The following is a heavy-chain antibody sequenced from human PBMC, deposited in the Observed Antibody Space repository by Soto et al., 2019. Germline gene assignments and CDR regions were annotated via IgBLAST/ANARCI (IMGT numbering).Heavy chain of an antibody. V-gene: IGHV3-21*01. D-gene: IGHD3-10*01. CDR3: ADSWLPTSY. J-gene: IGHJ4*02. Sequence: GGSLRLSCAASGFTFRSFTMNWVHQAPGKGLEWVSTVSSNSAYIYYTDALRGRFTISRDNAKNSLHLQMNSLTVEDGAVYYCADSWLPTSYWGPGTLVTVSS. CDR2: VSSNSAYI. CDR1: GFTFRSFT.